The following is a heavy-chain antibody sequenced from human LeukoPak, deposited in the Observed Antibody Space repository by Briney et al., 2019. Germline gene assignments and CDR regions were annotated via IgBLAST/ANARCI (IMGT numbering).Heavy chain of an antibody. CDR2: IYYSGST. CDR3: ARDLALIRDQLWLRRGAAFDI. J-gene: IGHJ3*02. V-gene: IGHV4-59*01. D-gene: IGHD5-18*01. CDR1: GGSISSYY. Sequence: SETLSLTCTVSGGSISSYYWSWIRQPLGKGLEWIGYIYYSGSTNYNPSLKSRVTISVDTSKNQFSLKLSSVTAADTAVYYCARDLALIRDQLWLRRGAAFDIWGQGTMVTVSS.